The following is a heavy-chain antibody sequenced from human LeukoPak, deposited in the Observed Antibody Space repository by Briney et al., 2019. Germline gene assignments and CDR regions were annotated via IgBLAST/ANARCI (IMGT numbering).Heavy chain of an antibody. Sequence: PGGSLRLSCAASGFIFSDYYMNWVRQAPGKGLEWIASVSSRGTYIHYLDSVKGRFTISRDNAKNSLYLQRKSLRAEDTAVYYCARAGYYRFDYWGQGTLVTVSS. CDR2: VSSRGTYI. CDR1: GFIFSDYY. J-gene: IGHJ4*02. D-gene: IGHD2/OR15-2a*01. CDR3: ARAGYYRFDY. V-gene: IGHV3-21*01.